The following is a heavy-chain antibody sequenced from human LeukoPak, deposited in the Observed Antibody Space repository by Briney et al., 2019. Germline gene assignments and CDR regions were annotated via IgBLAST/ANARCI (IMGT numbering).Heavy chain of an antibody. CDR1: GFTFSSYW. D-gene: IGHD3-3*01. Sequence: GGSLRLSCAASGFTFSSYWMSWVRQAPGKGLEWVSSISSSSSYIYYADSVKGRFTISRDNAKNSLYLQMNSLRAEDTAVYYCARGRGLTIRYFDYWGQGTLATVSS. CDR2: ISSSSSYI. J-gene: IGHJ4*02. CDR3: ARGRGLTIRYFDY. V-gene: IGHV3-21*01.